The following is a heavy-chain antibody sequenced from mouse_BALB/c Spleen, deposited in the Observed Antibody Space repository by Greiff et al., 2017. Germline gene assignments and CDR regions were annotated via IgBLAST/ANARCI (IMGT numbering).Heavy chain of an antibody. CDR3: TRRYFDV. J-gene: IGHJ1*01. Sequence: EVQLVESGGGLVQPGGSMKLSCVASGFTFSSYWMSWVRQSPEKGLEWVAEIRLKSDNYATHYAESVKGKFTISRDDSKSRLYLQMNSLRAEDTGIYYCTRRYFDVWGAGTTVTVSS. V-gene: IGHV6-6*02. CDR1: GFTFSSYW. CDR2: IRLKSDNYAT.